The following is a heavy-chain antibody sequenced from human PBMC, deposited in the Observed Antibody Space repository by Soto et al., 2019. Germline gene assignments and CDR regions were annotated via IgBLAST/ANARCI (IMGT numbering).Heavy chain of an antibody. CDR2: IVPILALA. Sequence: QVQLVQSGAEVKKPGSSVKVSCKSSGGTFSRYTFSWVRQAPGQGLEWMGRIVPILALATYAQKFQGRVTITADKSTSTSFMELSSLTFEDTAMYYCARALWSGEQNSGLDIWGQGTTVTVSS. CDR1: GGTFSRYT. D-gene: IGHD3-10*01. CDR3: ARALWSGEQNSGLDI. J-gene: IGHJ6*02. V-gene: IGHV1-69*02.